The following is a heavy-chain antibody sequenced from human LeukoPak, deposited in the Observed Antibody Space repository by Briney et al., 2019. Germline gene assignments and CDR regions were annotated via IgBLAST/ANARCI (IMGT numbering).Heavy chain of an antibody. V-gene: IGHV3-53*01. D-gene: IGHD6-19*01. CDR2: IYSGGST. J-gene: IGHJ4*02. CDR1: EFTVSSNY. Sequence: GGSLRLSCAASEFTVSSNYMSWVRQAPGKGLEWVSVIYSGGSTYYADSVKGRFTISRDNSKNTLYLQMNSLRAEDTAVYYCARGDSSGYYYFEYWGQGTLVTVSS. CDR3: ARGDSSGYYYFEY.